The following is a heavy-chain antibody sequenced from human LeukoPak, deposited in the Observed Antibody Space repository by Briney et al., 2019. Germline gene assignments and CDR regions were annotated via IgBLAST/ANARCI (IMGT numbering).Heavy chain of an antibody. Sequence: GGSLRLSCAASGFTFSSYGMSWVRQAPGKGLEWVSSISDDGRSTYYADSVKGRFTISKDNSKNTMYLQMNNLRAEDTAIYYCAKRVPYTSSSVYFDYWGQGTLVSVSS. D-gene: IGHD6-6*01. J-gene: IGHJ4*02. CDR1: GFTFSSYG. CDR2: ISDDGRST. CDR3: AKRVPYTSSSVYFDY. V-gene: IGHV3-23*01.